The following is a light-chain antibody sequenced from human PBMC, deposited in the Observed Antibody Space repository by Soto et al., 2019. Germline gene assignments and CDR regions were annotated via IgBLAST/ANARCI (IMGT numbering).Light chain of an antibody. J-gene: IGLJ2*01. CDR3: SSHAGSNNFVV. Sequence: QSALTQPPSASGSPGQSVTISCTGTSSDIGGYNYVSWYQQHPGKAPKLMIYELIKRPSGVPDRFSGSKSGNTASLTVSGIQAEDEAEDYCSSHAGSNNFVVFGGGTKDTVL. CDR2: ELI. CDR1: SSDIGGYNY. V-gene: IGLV2-8*01.